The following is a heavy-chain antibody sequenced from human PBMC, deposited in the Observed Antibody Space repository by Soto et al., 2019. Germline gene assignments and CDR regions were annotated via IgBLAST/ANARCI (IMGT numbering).Heavy chain of an antibody. D-gene: IGHD3-10*01. J-gene: IGHJ6*02. CDR3: ARDPQRDLWFGELSSYYYGMDV. CDR1: GYTFTSYG. CDR2: ISAYNGNT. V-gene: IGHV1-18*01. Sequence: QVQLVQSGAEVKKPGASVKVSCKASGYTFTSYGISWVRQAPGQGLEWMGWISAYNGNTNYAQKLQGRVTMTTDTSTSTAYMELRSLRSDDTAVYYYARDPQRDLWFGELSSYYYGMDVWGQGTTVTVSS.